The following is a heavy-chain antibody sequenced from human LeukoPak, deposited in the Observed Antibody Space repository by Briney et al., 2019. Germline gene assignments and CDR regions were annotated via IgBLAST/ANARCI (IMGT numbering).Heavy chain of an antibody. CDR3: ARGRGGRYWFDP. CDR2: IYYSVST. CDR1: GGSISSYY. V-gene: IGHV4-59*01. Sequence: PSETLSLTCTVSGGSISSYYWSWVRQPPGEGLEWIGDIYYSVSTNYNPSLKSRVTISVDTSKNQFSLKLSSVTAADTAVYYCARGRGGRYWFDPWGQGTLVTVSS. D-gene: IGHD5-24*01. J-gene: IGHJ5*02.